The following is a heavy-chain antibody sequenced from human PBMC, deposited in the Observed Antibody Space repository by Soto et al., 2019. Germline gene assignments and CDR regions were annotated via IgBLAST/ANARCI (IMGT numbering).Heavy chain of an antibody. J-gene: IGHJ5*02. CDR3: AREDSSSWWGQNWFDP. CDR1: GYTFTSYG. D-gene: IGHD6-13*01. V-gene: IGHV1-18*01. CDR2: ISAYNGNT. Sequence: QVQLVQSGAEVKKPGASVKVSCKASGYTFTSYGISWVRQAPGQGLEWMGWISAYNGNTNYAQKRQGRVHMTTDTSTSTAYMELRSLRSDDTAVYYCAREDSSSWWGQNWFDPWGQGTLVTVSS.